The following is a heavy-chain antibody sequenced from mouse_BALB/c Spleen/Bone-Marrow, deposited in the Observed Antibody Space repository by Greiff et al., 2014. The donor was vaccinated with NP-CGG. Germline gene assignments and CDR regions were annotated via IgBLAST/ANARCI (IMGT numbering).Heavy chain of an antibody. CDR3: ARAITDAMDY. J-gene: IGHJ4*01. CDR1: GYAFTNYL. Sequence: VKLQESGAELVRPGTSVKVSCKGSGYAFTNYLIEWVKQRPGQGLEWIGVINSGSGGTKDSEKFKGKATLTADKSSSTAYMQLSSLTSDDSAVYFCARAITDAMDYWGQGTSVTVSS. D-gene: IGHD2-4*01. V-gene: IGHV1-54*01. CDR2: INSGSGGT.